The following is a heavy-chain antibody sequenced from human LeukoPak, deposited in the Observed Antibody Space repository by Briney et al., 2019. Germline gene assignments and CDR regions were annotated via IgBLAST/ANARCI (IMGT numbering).Heavy chain of an antibody. CDR1: GSTFSSYA. Sequence: PGGSLRLSCAASGSTFSSYAMHWVRQAPGKGLEWVAVISYDGSNKYYADSVKGRFTISRDNSKNTLYLQMNSLRAEDTAVYYCARDEGYSGYENGMDVWGKGTTVTVSS. J-gene: IGHJ6*04. CDR3: ARDEGYSGYENGMDV. V-gene: IGHV3-30*04. CDR2: ISYDGSNK. D-gene: IGHD5-12*01.